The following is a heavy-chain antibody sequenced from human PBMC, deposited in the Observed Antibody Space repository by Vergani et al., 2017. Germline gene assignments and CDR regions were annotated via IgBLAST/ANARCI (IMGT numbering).Heavy chain of an antibody. CDR2: MYHNVST. CDR1: GGSMSGYY. D-gene: IGHD3-10*01. V-gene: IGHV4-59*01. Sequence: QVRLQESGPGLVKPSETLSLTCSVSGGSMSGYYWSWIRQPPGKELEWIGYMYHNVSTNYNPSLETRVTISGDTSKDQFSLKLNSVTAADTAVYYCGRVADFYGLGSRLLDLWGQGILVTVSS. CDR3: GRVADFYGLGSRLLDL. J-gene: IGHJ5*02.